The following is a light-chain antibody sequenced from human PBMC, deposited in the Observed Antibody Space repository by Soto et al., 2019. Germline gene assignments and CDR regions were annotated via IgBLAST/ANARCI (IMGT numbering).Light chain of an antibody. V-gene: IGLV2-23*02. Sequence: QSVLTQPASVSGSPGQSITISCTGTSSDVGSYNLVSWYQQHPGKAPKVMIYEVSKRPSGASNRFSGPKSGNTASLTISGLQAEDGADYYCCSYGGSYVFGPGTKVTVL. J-gene: IGLJ1*01. CDR3: CSYGGSYV. CDR2: EVS. CDR1: SSDVGSYNL.